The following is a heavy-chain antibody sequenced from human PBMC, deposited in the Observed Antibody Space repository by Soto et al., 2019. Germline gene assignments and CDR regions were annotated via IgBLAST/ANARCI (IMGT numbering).Heavy chain of an antibody. CDR1: GYAFTTYG. D-gene: IGHD6-6*01. Sequence: QVHLVQSGAEVKKPGASVKVSCKGSGYAFTTYGITWVRQAPGQGLEWMGWISAHNGNTNYAQKLPGRVTVTRDTSTSTAYMELRRLRSDDRAGYYCARGRDGDYWGQGALVTVSS. CDR3: ARGRDGDY. V-gene: IGHV1-18*01. CDR2: ISAHNGNT. J-gene: IGHJ4*02.